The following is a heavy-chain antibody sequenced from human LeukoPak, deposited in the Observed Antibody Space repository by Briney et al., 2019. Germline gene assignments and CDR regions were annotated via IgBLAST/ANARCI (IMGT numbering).Heavy chain of an antibody. CDR1: GGSISSSSYY. V-gene: IGHV4-39*01. Sequence: SETLSLTCTVSGGSISSSSYYWGWLCQPPGKGLEWIGSIYYSGSTYYNPSLKSRVTISVDTSKNQFSLKLSSVTAADTAVYYCARQYSGRHDYWGQGTLVTVSS. CDR2: IYYSGST. CDR3: ARQYSGRHDY. J-gene: IGHJ4*02. D-gene: IGHD1-26*01.